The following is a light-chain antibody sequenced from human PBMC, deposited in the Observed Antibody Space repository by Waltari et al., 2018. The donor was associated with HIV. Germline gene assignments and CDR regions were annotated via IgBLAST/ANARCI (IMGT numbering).Light chain of an antibody. V-gene: IGLV4-60*02. CDR2: LEGGGGD. CDR3: ETWDSSTWV. CDR1: SGHSNNI. Sequence: QPVLTQSSSASASLGSSFKLTCTLTSGHSNNIIAWNQQQPGKAPRYLMKLEGGGGDNKGSGVPDRFSGSSSGADRYLTISNLQFEDEADYYCETWDSSTWVFGGGTKLTVL. J-gene: IGLJ3*02.